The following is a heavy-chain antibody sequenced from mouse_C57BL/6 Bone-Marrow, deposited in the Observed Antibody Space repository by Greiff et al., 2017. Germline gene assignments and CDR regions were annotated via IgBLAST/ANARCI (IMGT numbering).Heavy chain of an antibody. D-gene: IGHD2-5*01. CDR3: ASYYSNYVWFAY. Sequence: EVQVVESGPGLVKPSQSLSLTCSVTGYSITSGYYWNWIRQFPGNKLEWMGYISYDGSNNYNPSLKNRISITRDTSKNQFFLKLNSVTTEDTATYYCASYYSNYVWFAYWGQGTLVTVSA. CDR1: GYSITSGYY. V-gene: IGHV3-6*01. J-gene: IGHJ3*01. CDR2: ISYDGSN.